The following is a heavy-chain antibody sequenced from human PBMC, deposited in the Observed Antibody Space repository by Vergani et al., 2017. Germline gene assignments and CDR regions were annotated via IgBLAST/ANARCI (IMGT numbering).Heavy chain of an antibody. CDR1: GFTFSSYS. J-gene: IGHJ2*01. D-gene: IGHD3-22*01. CDR3: ASSITMMPFDL. Sequence: EVQLVESGGGLVKPGGSLRLSCAASGFTFSSYSMNWVRQAPGKGLEWISYISSSSSTIYYADSVTGLFTISRDNAKNSLYLQMNSLRAEDTAVYYCASSITMMPFDLWGRGTLVTVSS. V-gene: IGHV3-48*01. CDR2: ISSSSSTI.